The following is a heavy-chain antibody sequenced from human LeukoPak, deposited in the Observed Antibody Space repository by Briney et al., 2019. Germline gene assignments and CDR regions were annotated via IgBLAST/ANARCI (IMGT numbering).Heavy chain of an antibody. CDR2: IKQDGSEK. CDR1: GFTFSSYW. V-gene: IGHV3-7*01. D-gene: IGHD3-22*01. CDR3: AGGGGGHYYDSSGLIDY. Sequence: PGGSLRLSCAASGFTFSSYWMSWVRQAPGKGLEWVANIKQDGSEKYYVDSVKGRFTISRDNAKNSLYLQMNSLRAEETAVYYCAGGGGGHYYDSSGLIDYWGQGTLVTVSS. J-gene: IGHJ4*02.